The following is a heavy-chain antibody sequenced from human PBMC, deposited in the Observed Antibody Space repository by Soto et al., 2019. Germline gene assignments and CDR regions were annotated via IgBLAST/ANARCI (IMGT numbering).Heavy chain of an antibody. D-gene: IGHD2-2*01. CDR1: GGTFSSYT. J-gene: IGHJ5*02. V-gene: IGHV1-69*04. Sequence: SVKVSCKASGGTFSSYTISWVRQAPGQGLEWMGRIIPILGIANYAQKFQGRVTITADKSTSTAYMELSSLRSEDTAVYYCAREPADIDIVVVPAATRFDPWGRGTLVTVSS. CDR2: IIPILGIA. CDR3: AREPADIDIVVVPAATRFDP.